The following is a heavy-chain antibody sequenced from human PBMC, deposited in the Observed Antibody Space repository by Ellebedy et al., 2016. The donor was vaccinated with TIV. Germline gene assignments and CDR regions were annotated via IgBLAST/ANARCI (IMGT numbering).Heavy chain of an antibody. CDR2: ISYDGSIE. CDR3: ARDPLGNYGDYVDY. J-gene: IGHJ4*02. CDR1: GFTFSSYD. Sequence: PGGSLRLSCAASGFTFSSYDMHWVRQAPGKGLEWVAVISYDGSIEYYADSVKGRFTISRDNSKNTLYLQMNSLRAEDTAVYYCARDPLGNYGDYVDYWGQGTLVTVSS. D-gene: IGHD4-17*01. V-gene: IGHV3-30*03.